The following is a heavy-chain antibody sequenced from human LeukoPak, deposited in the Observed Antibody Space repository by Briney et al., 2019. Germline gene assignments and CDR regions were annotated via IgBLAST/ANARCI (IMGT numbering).Heavy chain of an antibody. CDR3: ARDLIVGLPRV. CDR2: IYYSGST. D-gene: IGHD1-26*01. CDR1: GGSISSYY. J-gene: IGHJ4*02. Sequence: SETLSLTCTVSGGSISSYYWSWIRQPPGKGLEWIGYIYYSGSTNYNPSLKSRVTISVDTSKNQFSLKLSSVTAADTAVYYCARDLIVGLPRVRGQGTLVTVSS. V-gene: IGHV4-59*01.